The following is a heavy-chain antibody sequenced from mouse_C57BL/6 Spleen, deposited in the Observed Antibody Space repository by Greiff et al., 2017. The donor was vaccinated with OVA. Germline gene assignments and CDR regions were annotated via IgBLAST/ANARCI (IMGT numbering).Heavy chain of an antibody. V-gene: IGHV3-6*01. CDR1: GYSITSGYY. CDR3: ARDPGYYDYDVAY. J-gene: IGHJ3*01. Sequence: EVKLQESGPGLVKPSQSLSLTCSVTGYSITSGYYWNWIRQFPGNKLEWMGYISYDGSNNYNPSLKNRISITRDTSKNQFFLKLNSVTTEDTATYYCARDPGYYDYDVAYWGQGTLVTVSA. D-gene: IGHD2-4*01. CDR2: ISYDGSN.